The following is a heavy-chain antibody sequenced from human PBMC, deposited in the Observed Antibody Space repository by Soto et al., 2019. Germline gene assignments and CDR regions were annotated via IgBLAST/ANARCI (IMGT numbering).Heavy chain of an antibody. CDR3: ARGRYCLTGRCFPNWFDS. Sequence: SETLSLTSSVSGDSISNLDYFWAWIRQPPGQAMEYIGYIYKSATTYYNPSLESRVAISVDTSKSQFSLNVTSVTAADTAVYFCARGRYCLTGRCFPNWFDSWGQGALVTVSS. CDR2: IYKSATT. J-gene: IGHJ5*01. CDR1: GDSISNLDYF. D-gene: IGHD7-27*01. V-gene: IGHV4-30-4*01.